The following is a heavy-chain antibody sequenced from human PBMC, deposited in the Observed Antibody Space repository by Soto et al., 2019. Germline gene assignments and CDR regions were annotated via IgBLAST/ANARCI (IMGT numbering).Heavy chain of an antibody. D-gene: IGHD1-26*01. J-gene: IGHJ3*01. CDR2: ISDSSSST. CDR3: AKNMWEASAFDF. Sequence: GGSLRLSCTASGFTFSSSAMGWARQAPGKGLEWLSAISDSSSSTYYADSVKGQFTIFRDNSKNTVYLQMNRLRAEDTAVYFCAKNMWEASAFDFWGQGTMVTVSS. V-gene: IGHV3-23*01. CDR1: GFTFSSSA.